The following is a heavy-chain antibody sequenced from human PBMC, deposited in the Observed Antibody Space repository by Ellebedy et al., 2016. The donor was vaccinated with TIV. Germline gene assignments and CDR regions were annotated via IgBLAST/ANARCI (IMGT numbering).Heavy chain of an antibody. D-gene: IGHD3-9*01. CDR3: ARDDYDILTGYSVPDY. CDR2: INPSGGST. Sequence: ASVKVSCKASGYTFTSFDINWVRQATGQGLEWMGIINPSGGSTSYAQKLQGRVTMTRDTSTSTVYMELSSLRSEDTAVYYCARDDYDILTGYSVPDYWGQGTLVTVSS. CDR1: GYTFTSFD. V-gene: IGHV1-46*04. J-gene: IGHJ4*02.